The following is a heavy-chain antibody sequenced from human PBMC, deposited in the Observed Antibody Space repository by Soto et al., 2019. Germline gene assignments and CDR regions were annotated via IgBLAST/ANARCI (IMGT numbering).Heavy chain of an antibody. CDR2: VKSKPDGGTI. CDR3: LGPYSGSSMRFDY. Sequence: EVQLVESGGGLVKPGGSLRLSCAASGFTFSNAWMTWVRQAPGKGLEWVGRVKSKPDGGTIDYAAPVKDRFPISRDDSKNTLYLQMNSLKTEDTAVYYGLGPYSGSSMRFDYWGQGTLVPVSS. V-gene: IGHV3-15*01. CDR1: GFTFSNAW. D-gene: IGHD5-12*01. J-gene: IGHJ4*02.